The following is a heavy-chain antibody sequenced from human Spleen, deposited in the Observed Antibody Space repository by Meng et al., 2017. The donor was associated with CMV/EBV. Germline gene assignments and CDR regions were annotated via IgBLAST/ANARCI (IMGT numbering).Heavy chain of an antibody. CDR1: GGTFSSYA. Sequence: QVQLVQSGAEGKKPGSSVKVSCKASGGTFSSYAISWVRQAPGQGLEWMGGIIPIFGTANYAQKFQGRVTITADESTSTAYMELSSLRSEDTAVYYCARGYYYGSGSYYMGDYWGQGTLVTVSS. D-gene: IGHD3-10*01. V-gene: IGHV1-69*12. CDR3: ARGYYYGSGSYYMGDY. J-gene: IGHJ4*02. CDR2: IIPIFGTA.